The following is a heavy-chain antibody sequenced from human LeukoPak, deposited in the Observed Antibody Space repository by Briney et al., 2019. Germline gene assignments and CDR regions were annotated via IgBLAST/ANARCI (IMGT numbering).Heavy chain of an antibody. D-gene: IGHD3-10*01. CDR3: ARDYYYGSGSYYPGDY. V-gene: IGHV3-30-3*01. J-gene: IGHJ4*02. CDR2: ISYDGSNK. CDR1: GFTFSSYA. Sequence: AGGSLRLACAASGFTFSSYAMHWVGQAPGKGLEWVAVISYDGSNKYYADSVKGRFTISRDNSKNTLYLQMNSLRAEDTAVYYCARDYYYGSGSYYPGDYWGQGTLVTVSS.